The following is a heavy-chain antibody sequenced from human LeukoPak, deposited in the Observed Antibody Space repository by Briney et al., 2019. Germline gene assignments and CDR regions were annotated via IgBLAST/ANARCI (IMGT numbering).Heavy chain of an antibody. V-gene: IGHV4-39*07. Sequence: KSSETLSLTCTVSGGSISSSSYYWGWIRQPPGQGLEWIGSIYYSGSTYYNPSLKSRVTISVDKSKNQFSLKLSSVTAADTAVYYCARESFAARWDWGQGTLVTVSS. J-gene: IGHJ4*02. CDR3: ARESFAARWD. D-gene: IGHD6-6*01. CDR1: GGSISSSSYY. CDR2: IYYSGST.